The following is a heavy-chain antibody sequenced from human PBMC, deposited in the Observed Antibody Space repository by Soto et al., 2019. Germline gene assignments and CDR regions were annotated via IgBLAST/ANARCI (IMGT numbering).Heavy chain of an antibody. Sequence: QVQMVQSGAEVKKPGSSVKVSCKASGDTFSFYTINWVRQAPGLGLEWMGRVSPILSMSNYAQKFQGRVTMTADKSTSTAYMELRSLRSEDTAFYYCATSYGSGYRAFDYWGQGALVTVSS. V-gene: IGHV1-69*02. CDR2: VSPILSMS. CDR1: GDTFSFYT. CDR3: ATSYGSGYRAFDY. D-gene: IGHD3-10*01. J-gene: IGHJ4*02.